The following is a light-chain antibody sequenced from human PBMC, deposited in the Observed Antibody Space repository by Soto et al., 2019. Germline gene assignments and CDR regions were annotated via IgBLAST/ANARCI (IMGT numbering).Light chain of an antibody. CDR1: QPISSW. CDR3: QQYENYWT. J-gene: IGKJ1*01. CDR2: DAS. Sequence: DLQMTQSPPTLSASVGDRVTITCRASQPISSWLAWYHQKPGKAPNLLIYDASNLESGVPSRFSGSGSGTEFTLTISSLQPEYFGIYYCQQYENYWTFGQGTKVDIK. V-gene: IGKV1-5*01.